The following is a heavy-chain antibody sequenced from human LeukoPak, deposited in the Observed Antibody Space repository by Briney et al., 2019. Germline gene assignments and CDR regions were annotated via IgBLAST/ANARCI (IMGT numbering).Heavy chain of an antibody. CDR1: GGTFSSYA. CDR2: IIPVFGTA. CDR3: ARWEYCSSTSCYTPFDY. J-gene: IGHJ4*02. D-gene: IGHD2-2*01. V-gene: IGHV1-69*13. Sequence: SVKVSCKASGGTFSSYAISWVRQAPGQGLEWMGGIIPVFGTANYAQKFQGRVTITADESTSTAYMELSSLRSEDTAVYYCARWEYCSSTSCYTPFDYWGQGTLVTVSS.